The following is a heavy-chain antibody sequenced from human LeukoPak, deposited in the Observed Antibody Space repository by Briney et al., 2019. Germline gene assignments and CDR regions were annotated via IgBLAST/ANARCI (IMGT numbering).Heavy chain of an antibody. D-gene: IGHD2-15*01. CDR2: INPRSGGT. J-gene: IGHJ5*02. CDR3: AREAIVVVVAATGWFDP. CDR1: GYTFTGDY. V-gene: IGHV1-2*02. Sequence: GASVKVSCKASGYTFTGDYMHWVRQARGQGLEWMGWINPRSGGTKYAQKFQGRVTMTRDTSINTAYMELSRLRSDDTAVYYCAREAIVVVVAATGWFDPWGQGTLVTVSS.